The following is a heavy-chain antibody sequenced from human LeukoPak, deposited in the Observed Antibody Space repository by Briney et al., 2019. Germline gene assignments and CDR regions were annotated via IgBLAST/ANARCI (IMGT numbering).Heavy chain of an antibody. D-gene: IGHD3-22*01. CDR3: ARETLEYYYDSSGYYYY. Sequence: GGSLRLSCAASGFTFSSYAMHWVRQAPGKGLEWVAVISYDGSNKYYADSVKGRFTISRDNSKNTLYLQMNSLRAEDTAVYYCARETLEYYYDSSGYYYYWGQGTLVTVSS. V-gene: IGHV3-30*04. CDR2: ISYDGSNK. J-gene: IGHJ4*02. CDR1: GFTFSSYA.